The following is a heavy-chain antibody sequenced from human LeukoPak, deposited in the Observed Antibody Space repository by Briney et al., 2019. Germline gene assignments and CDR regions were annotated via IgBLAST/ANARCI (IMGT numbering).Heavy chain of an antibody. V-gene: IGHV4-38-2*02. J-gene: IGHJ4*02. CDR1: GYSISSGYY. Sequence: SETLSLTCTVSGYSISSGYYWGWIRQPPGKGLEWIGSIYHSGSTYYNPSLKSRVTISVDTSKNQFSLKLSSVTAADTAVYYCARVYPYDYVWGSYRYFDYWGQGTLVTVSS. D-gene: IGHD3-16*01. CDR3: ARVYPYDYVWGSYRYFDY. CDR2: IYHSGST.